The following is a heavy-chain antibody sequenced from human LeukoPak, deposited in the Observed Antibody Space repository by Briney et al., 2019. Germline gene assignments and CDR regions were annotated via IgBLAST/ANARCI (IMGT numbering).Heavy chain of an antibody. Sequence: GASVTVSCKASGYTFTGYYIHWVRQAPGQGLECMGIINPSGGSTSYAQKFQGRVTMTRDMSTSTVYMELSSLRSEDTAVYYCARGGVGATTYVWFDPWGQGTLVTVSS. D-gene: IGHD1-26*01. CDR3: ARGGVGATTYVWFDP. CDR2: INPSGGST. CDR1: GYTFTGYY. V-gene: IGHV1-46*01. J-gene: IGHJ5*02.